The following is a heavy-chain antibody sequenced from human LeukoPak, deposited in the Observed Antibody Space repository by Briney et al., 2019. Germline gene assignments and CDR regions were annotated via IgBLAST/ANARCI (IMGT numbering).Heavy chain of an antibody. CDR2: IYYSGST. V-gene: IGHV4-31*03. J-gene: IGHJ5*02. CDR1: GGSISSGGYY. D-gene: IGHD3-9*01. Sequence: RASETLSLTCTVSGGSISSGGYYWSWIRQHPGKGLEWIGYIYYSGSTYYNPPLKSRVTISVDTSKNQFSLKLSSVTAADTAVYYCARSTKYDILWSGWFDPWGQGTLVTVSS. CDR3: ARSTKYDILWSGWFDP.